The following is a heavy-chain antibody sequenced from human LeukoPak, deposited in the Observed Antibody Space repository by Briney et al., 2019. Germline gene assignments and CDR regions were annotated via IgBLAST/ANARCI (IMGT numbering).Heavy chain of an antibody. CDR2: IHYSGSA. V-gene: IGHV4-59*12. CDR1: GGSISSYY. CDR3: ARRAKMITFGGAPTYYFDY. D-gene: IGHD3-16*01. Sequence: SETLSLTCTVSGGSISSYYWSWIRQPPGKGLEWIGYIHYSGSANYNPSLKSRVTISVDTSKNQFSLKLSSVTAADTAVYYCARRAKMITFGGAPTYYFDYWGQGTLVTVSS. J-gene: IGHJ4*02.